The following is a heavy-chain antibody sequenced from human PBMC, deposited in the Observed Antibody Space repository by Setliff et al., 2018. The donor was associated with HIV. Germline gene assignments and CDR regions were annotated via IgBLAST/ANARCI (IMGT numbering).Heavy chain of an antibody. CDR1: GGPFSSTS. CDR3: ARDLHQPGYFYYVDV. CDR2: IYYSGNT. D-gene: IGHD3-16*01. Sequence: SETLSLTCAVSGGPFSSTSWSWIRQFPGQGLEWIGYIYYSGNTNYNPSLKSRVTISIDTSKNRFFLKLNSVTAADTAIYYCARDLHQPGYFYYVDVWGKGTAATVSS. J-gene: IGHJ6*04. V-gene: IGHV4-59*12.